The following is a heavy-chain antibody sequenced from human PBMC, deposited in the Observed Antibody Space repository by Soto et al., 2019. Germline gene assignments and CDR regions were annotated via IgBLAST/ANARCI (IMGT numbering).Heavy chain of an antibody. J-gene: IGHJ6*02. Sequence: SETLSLPCTVSGGSISTYYWSWIRQPPGKELEWIGYIYYSGSTNYNPSLKSRVTISVDTSKNQFSLKLSSVTAADTAVYYCARGGFCSGGSCYSHYYYSGMGVWGQGTTVTVSS. D-gene: IGHD2-15*01. CDR2: IYYSGST. V-gene: IGHV4-59*01. CDR3: ARGGFCSGGSCYSHYYYSGMGV. CDR1: GGSISTYY.